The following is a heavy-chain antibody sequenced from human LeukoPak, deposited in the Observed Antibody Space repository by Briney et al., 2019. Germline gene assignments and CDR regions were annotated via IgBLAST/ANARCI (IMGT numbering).Heavy chain of an antibody. D-gene: IGHD3-10*01. V-gene: IGHV4-39*07. CDR1: GGSISSSSYY. J-gene: IGHJ4*02. CDR3: ALGASLWPLRY. CDR2: INHSGST. Sequence: SETLSLTCTVSGGSISSSSYYWGWIRQPPGKGLEWIGEINHSGSTNYNPSLKSRVTISVDTSKNQFSLKLSSVTAADTAVYYCALGASLWPLRYWGQGTLVTVSS.